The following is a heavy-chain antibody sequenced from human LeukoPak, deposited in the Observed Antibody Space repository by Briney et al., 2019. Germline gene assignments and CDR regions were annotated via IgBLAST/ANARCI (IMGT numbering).Heavy chain of an antibody. J-gene: IGHJ5*02. CDR3: ARHLFCGSTSCPNWFDP. V-gene: IGHV4-34*01. Sequence: RSSETLSLTCAVYGGSFSDYYWSWIRQPPGKGLEWIGEINHSGSTNYNPSLKSRVTISVDTSKNQFSLKLSSVTAADTAVYYCARHLFCGSTSCPNWFDPWGQGTLVTVSS. CDR2: INHSGST. CDR1: GGSFSDYY. D-gene: IGHD2-2*01.